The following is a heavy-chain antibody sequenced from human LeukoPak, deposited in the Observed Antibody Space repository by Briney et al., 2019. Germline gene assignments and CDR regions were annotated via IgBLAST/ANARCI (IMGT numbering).Heavy chain of an antibody. CDR3: ARNSSSDGYKSARSFDL. J-gene: IGHJ2*01. D-gene: IGHD5-24*01. Sequence: SETLSLTCTVSGGSISSSSYYWGWIRQPPGKGLEWIGSIYYSGSTYYNPSLKSRVTISVDTSKNQFSLKLSSVTAADTAVYYCARNSSSDGYKSARSFDLWGRGTLVTVSS. V-gene: IGHV4-39*01. CDR1: GGSISSSSYY. CDR2: IYYSGST.